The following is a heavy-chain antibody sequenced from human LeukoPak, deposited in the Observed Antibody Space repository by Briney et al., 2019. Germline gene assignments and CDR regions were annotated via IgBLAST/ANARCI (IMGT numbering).Heavy chain of an antibody. CDR1: GFSFRSYG. Sequence: PGGSLRLSCAASGFSFRSYGMHWVRQAPGKGLEWVAVISHEGSNQYYADSVRGRFTISRDNSKNMEYLQMNSLRAEDTAVYYCARTREQWQVLDYWGQGTLVTVSS. V-gene: IGHV3-30*03. CDR2: ISHEGSNQ. D-gene: IGHD6-19*01. CDR3: ARTREQWQVLDY. J-gene: IGHJ4*02.